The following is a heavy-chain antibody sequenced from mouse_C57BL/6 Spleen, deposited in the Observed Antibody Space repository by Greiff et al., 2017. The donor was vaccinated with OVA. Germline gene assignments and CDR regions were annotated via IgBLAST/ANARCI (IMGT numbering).Heavy chain of an antibody. CDR2: ISSGSSTI. CDR1: GFTFSDYG. V-gene: IGHV5-17*01. CDR3: ARNYGSSSPYYFDY. Sequence: EVHLVESGGGLVKPGGSLKLSCAASGFTFSDYGMHWVRQAPEKGLEWVAYISSGSSTIYYADTVKGRFTISRDNAKNTLFLQMTSLRSEDTAMYYCARNYGSSSPYYFDYWGQGTTLTVSS. D-gene: IGHD1-1*01. J-gene: IGHJ2*01.